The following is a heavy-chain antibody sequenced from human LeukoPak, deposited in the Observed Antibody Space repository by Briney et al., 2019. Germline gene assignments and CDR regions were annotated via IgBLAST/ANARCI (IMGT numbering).Heavy chain of an antibody. D-gene: IGHD6-13*01. Sequence: GGSLRLSCAASGFIFSTQRMHWVRHAPGKGLVWVSYINIDERITGYADSVKGRFTISRDNAKNTLYLQMNSLRAEDTAVYYCAKAASSSWPSYYYGMDVWGQGTTVTVSS. CDR2: INIDERIT. CDR1: GFIFSTQR. V-gene: IGHV3-74*01. CDR3: AKAASSSWPSYYYGMDV. J-gene: IGHJ6*02.